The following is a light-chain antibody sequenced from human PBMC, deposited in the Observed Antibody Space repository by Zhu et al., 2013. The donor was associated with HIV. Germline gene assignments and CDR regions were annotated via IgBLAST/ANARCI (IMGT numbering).Light chain of an antibody. J-gene: IGLJ2*01. CDR2: NTA. CDR1: SSNIGANYD. CDR3: SSYTSFNTLV. Sequence: QSVLTQPPSVSGAPGQRVTISCTGSSSNIGANYDVFWYQHLPGTAPKLLIYNTALRPSGVPDRFSGSKSGNTASLTISGLQAEDEANYYCSSYTSFNTLVFGGGTQVTVL. V-gene: IGLV1-40*01.